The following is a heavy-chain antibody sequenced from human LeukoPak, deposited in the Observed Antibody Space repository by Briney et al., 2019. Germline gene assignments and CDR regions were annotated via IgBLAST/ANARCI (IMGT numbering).Heavy chain of an antibody. CDR2: INPNSGGT. D-gene: IGHD2-15*01. V-gene: IGHV1-2*02. CDR3: ARRAPAEGDAFDI. J-gene: IGHJ3*02. CDR1: GYTLTDYY. Sequence: ASVKVSCKASGYTLTDYYIHWVRQAPGQGLEWMGWINPNSGGTDYAQKFQGKVTMTRDTSISTAYMELSRLRSDDTAVYYCARRAPAEGDAFDIWGQGTMVTVSS.